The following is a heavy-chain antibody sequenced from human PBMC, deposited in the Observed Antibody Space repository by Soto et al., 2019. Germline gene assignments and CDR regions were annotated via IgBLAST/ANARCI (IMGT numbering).Heavy chain of an antibody. J-gene: IGHJ4*02. V-gene: IGHV4-61*01. D-gene: IGHD2-2*01. CDR2: IYYSGST. Sequence: PSETLSLTCSVSGGSISSGYYYWSWIRQPPGKGLEWIGYIYYSGSTYYNPSLKSRLTISIDTSKNQFSLTLTSVTAADTAVYYCARDLGGYCSSTSCLPFDYWGQGTLVTVSS. CDR3: ARDLGGYCSSTSCLPFDY. CDR1: GGSISSGYYY.